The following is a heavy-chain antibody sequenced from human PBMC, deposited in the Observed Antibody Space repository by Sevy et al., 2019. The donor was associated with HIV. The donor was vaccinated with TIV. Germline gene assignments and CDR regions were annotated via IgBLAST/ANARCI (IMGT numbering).Heavy chain of an antibody. CDR1: GFTFNSYS. D-gene: IGHD1-7*01. CDR2: ISGLSNYI. J-gene: IGHJ4*02. Sequence: GGSLRLSCAASGFTFNSYSINWVRQAPGKGLEWVSYISGLSNYIYYADSLKGRFTISRDNAKDSVYLQMNSLRVEDTAVYYCARAENWNYAEYWGQGILVTVSS. CDR3: ARAENWNYAEY. V-gene: IGHV3-21*01.